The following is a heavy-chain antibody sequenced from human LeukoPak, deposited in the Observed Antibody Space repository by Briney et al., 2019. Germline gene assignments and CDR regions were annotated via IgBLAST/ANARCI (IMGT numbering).Heavy chain of an antibody. CDR2: ISWNSGSI. Sequence: GGSLRLSCAGSGFIFNNYAMHWVRQPPGKGLEWVSGISWNSGSIDYADSVKGRFTISRDNSKNTLYLQMNSLRAEDTAVYYCAKDRNSDFDYWGQGTLVTVSS. D-gene: IGHD4-23*01. CDR1: GFIFNNYA. J-gene: IGHJ4*02. CDR3: AKDRNSDFDY. V-gene: IGHV3-9*01.